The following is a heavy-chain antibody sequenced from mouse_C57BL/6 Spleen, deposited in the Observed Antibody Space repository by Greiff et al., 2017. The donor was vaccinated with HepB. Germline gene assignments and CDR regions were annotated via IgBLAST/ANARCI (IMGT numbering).Heavy chain of an antibody. Sequence: QVQLQQSGAELVKPGASVKISCKASGYAFSSYWMNWVKQRPGKGLEWIGQIYPGDGDTNYNGKFKGKATLTADKSSSTAYMQLSSLPSEDSAVYFCARGYDYPAWFAYWGQGTLVTVSA. D-gene: IGHD2-4*01. CDR2: IYPGDGDT. CDR3: ARGYDYPAWFAY. CDR1: GYAFSSYW. V-gene: IGHV1-80*01. J-gene: IGHJ3*01.